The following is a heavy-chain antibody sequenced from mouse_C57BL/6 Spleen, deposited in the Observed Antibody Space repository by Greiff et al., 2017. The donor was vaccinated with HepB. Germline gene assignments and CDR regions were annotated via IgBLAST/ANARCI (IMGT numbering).Heavy chain of an antibody. CDR1: GYTFTSYT. CDR3: ARRPSNYYFDY. Sequence: VQLVESGAELARPGASVKMSCKASGYTFTSYTMHWVKQRPGQGLEWIGYINPSSGYTKYNQKFKDKATLTADKSSSTAYMQLSSLTSEDSAVYYCARRPSNYYFDYWGQGTTLTVSS. J-gene: IGHJ2*01. CDR2: INPSSGYT. D-gene: IGHD2-5*01. V-gene: IGHV1-4*01.